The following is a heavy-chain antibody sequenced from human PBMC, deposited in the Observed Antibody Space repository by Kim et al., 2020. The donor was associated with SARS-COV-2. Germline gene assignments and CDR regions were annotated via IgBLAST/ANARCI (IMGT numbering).Heavy chain of an antibody. CDR3: ARAGATIFGVVSAFDI. Sequence: SPQSRVTISVDTSKNQFSLKLGPGTAADTAVYYCARAGATIFGVVSAFDIWGQGTMVTVSS. J-gene: IGHJ3*02. D-gene: IGHD3-3*01. V-gene: IGHV4-31*02.